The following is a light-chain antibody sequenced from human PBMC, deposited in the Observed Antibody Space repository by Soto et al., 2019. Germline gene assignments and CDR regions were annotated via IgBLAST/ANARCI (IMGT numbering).Light chain of an antibody. Sequence: DIPGTQSPSTLSPSVGSIVTITCRAIQSISHSLAGYQQKPGKVPKLLIYDASILDSGVPSRFSGSGSGTDFTLTISGLQPDDFKTYYCHQDTSSSRAFGQGTKVDLK. CDR3: HQDTSSSRA. V-gene: IGKV1-5*01. J-gene: IGKJ1*01. CDR1: QSISHS. CDR2: DAS.